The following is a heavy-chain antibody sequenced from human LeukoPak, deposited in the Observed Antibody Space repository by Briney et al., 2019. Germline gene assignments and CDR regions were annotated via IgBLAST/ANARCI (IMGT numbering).Heavy chain of an antibody. D-gene: IGHD3-10*01. V-gene: IGHV3-23*01. J-gene: IGHJ4*02. CDR2: ISGSGGSP. CDR3: AKGSRYGVGASYYLLSS. Sequence: QTGGSLRLSCAASGFTFDTYAMAWVRQAPGKGLEWISAISGSGGSPYYADHLEGRFTISRDNSKNTLYLQMSNLTVDDAAIYYCAKGSRYGVGASYYLLSSWGQGTLVTVSS. CDR1: GFTFDTYA.